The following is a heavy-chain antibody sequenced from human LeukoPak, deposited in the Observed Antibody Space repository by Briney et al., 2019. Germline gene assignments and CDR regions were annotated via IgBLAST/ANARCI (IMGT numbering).Heavy chain of an antibody. V-gene: IGHV4-39*01. J-gene: IGHJ4*02. CDR3: ARQGPGYGSIES. D-gene: IGHD3-10*01. CDR1: GDSISSSSSY. Sequence: PSETLSLTCTISGDSISSSSSYWGWIRQTHGKGLEWIGTFYYRGSTYYNPSLKSRVSKSVDTSKNQFSLNLSSVTAADSATYYCARQGPGYGSIESWGQGILVTVSS. CDR2: FYYRGST.